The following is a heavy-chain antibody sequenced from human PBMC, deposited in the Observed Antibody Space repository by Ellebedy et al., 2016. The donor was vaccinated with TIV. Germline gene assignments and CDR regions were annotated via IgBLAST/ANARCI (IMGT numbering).Heavy chain of an antibody. CDR1: GFSSSDYY. Sequence: GGSLRLXCAASGFSSSDYYMSWIRQAPGKGLEWVSYISDSGSMIHYADSVKGRFTISRDNSKNSLYLQMNNLRAEDTAVYYCARISSGRSFYGMDVWGQGTTVTASS. J-gene: IGHJ6*02. V-gene: IGHV3-11*01. CDR2: ISDSGSMI. CDR3: ARISSGRSFYGMDV. D-gene: IGHD6-19*01.